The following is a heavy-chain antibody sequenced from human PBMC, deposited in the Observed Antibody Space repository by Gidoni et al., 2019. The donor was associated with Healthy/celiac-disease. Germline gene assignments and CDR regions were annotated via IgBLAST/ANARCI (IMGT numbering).Heavy chain of an antibody. Sequence: QVQLQQWGAGLLKPSETLSLTCAVYGGSFSGYYWSWIRQPPGKGLEWIGEINHSGSTNYNPSLKTRVTISVDTSKNQFSLKLSSVTAADTAVYYCARVVATFGKRVFDYWGQGTLVTVSS. CDR2: INHSGST. D-gene: IGHD3-10*02. V-gene: IGHV4-34*01. J-gene: IGHJ4*02. CDR1: GGSFSGYY. CDR3: ARVVATFGKRVFDY.